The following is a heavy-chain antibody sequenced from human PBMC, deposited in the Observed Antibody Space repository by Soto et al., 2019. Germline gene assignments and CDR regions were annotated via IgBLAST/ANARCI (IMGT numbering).Heavy chain of an antibody. CDR1: NGSLHGLI. V-gene: IGHV4-34*01. Sequence: PSETLSLTCGVYNGSLHGLIWSWIRQPPGKGLEWIGEINHYGTINYNPSLRSRLTISVDRSRNQISLNLRSVTAADTAVYYCATGGGLLASRMAHFDPWGPGTLVTVSS. CDR3: ATGGGLLASRMAHFDP. CDR2: INHYGTI. J-gene: IGHJ5*02. D-gene: IGHD1-1*01.